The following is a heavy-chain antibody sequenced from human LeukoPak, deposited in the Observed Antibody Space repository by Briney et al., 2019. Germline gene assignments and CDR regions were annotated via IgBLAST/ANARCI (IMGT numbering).Heavy chain of an antibody. J-gene: IGHJ4*02. CDR1: GFTFSSYA. D-gene: IGHD6-13*01. CDR2: ISGSGGST. V-gene: IGHV3-23*01. Sequence: GGSLRLSCAASGFTFSSYAMSWVRQAPGKGLEWVSAISGSGGSTYYADSVRGRFTISRDYSKNTLYLQMNSLRAEDTAVYYCAKCPSARSWYAFPPHWGQGTLVTVSS. CDR3: AKCPSARSWYAFPPH.